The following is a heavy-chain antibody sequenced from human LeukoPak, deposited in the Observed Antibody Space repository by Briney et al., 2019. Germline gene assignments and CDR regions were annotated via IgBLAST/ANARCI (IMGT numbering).Heavy chain of an antibody. J-gene: IGHJ4*02. Sequence: AGGSQRLSCATSGFTFSSYWMTWVRQAPGKRLEWVANIKQDGSQKYYVDSVKGRFTISRDNAKNSLYLKMDSLGGEDTAVYYCARDRYTSDEGIDYWGQGTLVTVSS. CDR2: IKQDGSQK. CDR3: ARDRYTSDEGIDY. V-gene: IGHV3-7*01. CDR1: GFTFSSYW. D-gene: IGHD6-19*01.